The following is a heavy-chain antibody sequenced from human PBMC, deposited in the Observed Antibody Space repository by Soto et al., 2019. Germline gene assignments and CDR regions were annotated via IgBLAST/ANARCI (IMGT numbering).Heavy chain of an antibody. J-gene: IGHJ6*02. D-gene: IGHD3-22*01. CDR1: GFTFSNAW. V-gene: IGHV3-15*01. Sequence: EVQLVESGGGLVKPGGSLRLSCAASGFTFSNAWMSWVRQAPGKGLEWVGRIKRKTDGGTTDYAAPVKGRFTITRDDSKNTLYLQMNSLKTEDTAVYDCTTGIVVVIPSGMDVWGQGTTVTVSS. CDR3: TTGIVVVIPSGMDV. CDR2: IKRKTDGGTT.